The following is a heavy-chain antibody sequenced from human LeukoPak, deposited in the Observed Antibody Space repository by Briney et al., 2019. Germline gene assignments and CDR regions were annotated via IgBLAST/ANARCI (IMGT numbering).Heavy chain of an antibody. CDR3: ARGGGGPVLSDKYYFDY. CDR2: IWYDGSNK. J-gene: IGHJ4*02. CDR1: GFTFSSYG. D-gene: IGHD2-15*01. Sequence: GGSLRLSCAASGFTFSSYGMHWVRQAPGKGLEWVAVIWYDGSNKYYADSVKGRFTISRDNSKNTLYLQMNSLRAEDTAVYYCARGGGGPVLSDKYYFDYWGQGTLVTVPS. V-gene: IGHV3-33*01.